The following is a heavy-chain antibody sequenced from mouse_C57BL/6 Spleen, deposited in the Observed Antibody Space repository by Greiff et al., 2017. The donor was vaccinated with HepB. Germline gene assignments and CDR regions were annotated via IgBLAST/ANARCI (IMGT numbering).Heavy chain of an antibody. Sequence: VQLQQSGAELVKPGASVKISCKASGYAFSKYWMNWVKQRPGKGLEWIGQIYPGDGDTKNNGRFKGKATLTADKSSSTAYMQLSSLTSEDSAVYFCARDGYYFDYWGQGTTLTVSS. J-gene: IGHJ2*01. V-gene: IGHV1-80*01. CDR2: IYPGDGDT. CDR1: GYAFSKYW. CDR3: ARDGYYFDY. D-gene: IGHD2-3*01.